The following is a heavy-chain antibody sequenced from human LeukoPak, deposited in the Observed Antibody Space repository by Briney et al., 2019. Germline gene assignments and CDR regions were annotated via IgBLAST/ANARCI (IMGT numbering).Heavy chain of an antibody. Sequence: ASVKVSCKASGYTFTSYGISWVRQAPGQGLEWMGWISAYNGNTNYAQKLQGRVTMTTDTSTSTAYMELRSLRSDDTAVYYCARDIAVAGRIYYYYYYMDVWGKGTTVTVSS. CDR2: ISAYNGNT. CDR1: GYTFTSYG. D-gene: IGHD6-19*01. CDR3: ARDIAVAGRIYYYYYYMDV. J-gene: IGHJ6*03. V-gene: IGHV1-18*01.